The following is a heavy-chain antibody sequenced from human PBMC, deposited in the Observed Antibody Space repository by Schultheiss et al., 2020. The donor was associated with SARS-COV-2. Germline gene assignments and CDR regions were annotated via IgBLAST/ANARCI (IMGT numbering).Heavy chain of an antibody. J-gene: IGHJ5*02. V-gene: IGHV3-33*08. CDR2: IWYDGSNK. CDR3: ARDRSSSWYLQGGFDP. Sequence: GGSLRLSCAASGFTFSSYAMHWVRQAPGKGLEWVAVIWYDGSNKYYADSVKGRFTISRDNAKKSVYLQMNSLRAGDTAVYYCARDRSSSWYLQGGFDPWGQGTLVTVSS. D-gene: IGHD6-13*01. CDR1: GFTFSSYA.